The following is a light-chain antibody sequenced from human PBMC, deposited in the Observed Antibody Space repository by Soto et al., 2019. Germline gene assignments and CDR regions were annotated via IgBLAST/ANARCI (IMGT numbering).Light chain of an antibody. Sequence: DVQMTQSPSSLSASVGDRVTITCRASRDISSSLAWYQQKPGKVPKLLIYAASTLHAGVQSRFSGSGSGTFFTLTINSLQPEDVATYYCQKYNSYSWTFGQGTKVEIK. CDR1: RDISSS. J-gene: IGKJ1*01. V-gene: IGKV1-27*01. CDR2: AAS. CDR3: QKYNSYSWT.